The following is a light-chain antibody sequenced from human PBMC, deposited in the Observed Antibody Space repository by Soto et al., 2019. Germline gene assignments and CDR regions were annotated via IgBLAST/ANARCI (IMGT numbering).Light chain of an antibody. J-gene: IGKJ2*01. CDR3: QQSFGTPLT. Sequence: DIQMTQSPSSLSASVGDRVTITCRASQRISPFLNWYQQRPGKAPRLLIFAGSTLQSGVPSRFSGSGSGTDFTRTISSLQPEDFATYYGQQSFGTPLTFGHGTKLDMK. CDR1: QRISPF. CDR2: AGS. V-gene: IGKV1-39*01.